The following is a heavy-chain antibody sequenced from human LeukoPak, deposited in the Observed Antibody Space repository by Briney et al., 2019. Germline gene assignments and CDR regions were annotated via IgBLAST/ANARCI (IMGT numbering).Heavy chain of an antibody. V-gene: IGHV3-66*01. CDR3: ARISISIYYED. Sequence: PGGSLRLSCAGSGFTVSSSYMSWVRQAPGRGLEWVSILYSGGSIFYADSVKGRFTISRDISKNMLHLQMNSLRADDTAVYYCARISISIYYEDWGQGTLVTVSS. CDR2: LYSGGSI. D-gene: IGHD1-26*01. CDR1: GFTVSSSY. J-gene: IGHJ4*02.